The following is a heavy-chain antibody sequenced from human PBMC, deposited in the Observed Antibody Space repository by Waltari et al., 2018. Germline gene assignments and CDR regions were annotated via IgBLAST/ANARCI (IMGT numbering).Heavy chain of an antibody. CDR2: FSWDRASK. CDR1: GFTFDDYT. CDR3: ARQSNYFDYFDY. J-gene: IGHJ4*02. D-gene: IGHD4-4*01. V-gene: IGHV3-43*01. Sequence: EVQLVESGGVVVQLGESLRLYCAASGFTFDDYTLHWVRQDPGKGLDWISLFSWDRASKCYADSVKGRFTISRDNSKNSLFLQMNSLRTEDTALYYCARQSNYFDYFDYWGQGTLVTVSS.